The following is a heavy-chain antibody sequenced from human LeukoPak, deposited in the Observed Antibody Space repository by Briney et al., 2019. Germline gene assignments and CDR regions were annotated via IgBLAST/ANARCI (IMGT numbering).Heavy chain of an antibody. D-gene: IGHD3-22*01. J-gene: IGHJ4*02. V-gene: IGHV1-2*02. CDR1: GYTLTGYY. CDR2: VNPNSGGT. Sequence: GASVKVSCKASGYTLTGYYMHWVRQAPGQGLEWMGWVNPNSGGTNYAQKFQGRVTMTRDTSISTAYMELSRLRSDDTAVYYCASSDSSGYYFFDYWGQGTLVTVSS. CDR3: ASSDSSGYYFFDY.